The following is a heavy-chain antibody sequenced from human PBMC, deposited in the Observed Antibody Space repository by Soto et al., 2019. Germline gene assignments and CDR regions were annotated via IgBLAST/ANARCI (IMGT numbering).Heavy chain of an antibody. CDR3: ARHWIAGSSIP. CDR1: GDSISSSSQY. V-gene: IGHV4-39*01. Sequence: QVQLQESGPGLVKPSETLSLTCSVSGDSISSSSQYWGWIRQPPGKGLEWIGSIHYSGTPYYNPSLKSRVTNFVDTSKNQLSLQLSSVTAADTAVYYCARHWIAGSSIPWGQGTLVTVSS. J-gene: IGHJ5*02. CDR2: IHYSGTP. D-gene: IGHD2-21*01.